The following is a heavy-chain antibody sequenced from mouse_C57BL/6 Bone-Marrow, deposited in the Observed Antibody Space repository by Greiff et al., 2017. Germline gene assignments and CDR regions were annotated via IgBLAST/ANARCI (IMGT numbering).Heavy chain of an antibody. J-gene: IGHJ4*01. Sequence: QVQLQQSGAELVRPGASVKLSCKASGYTFTDYYINWVKQRPGQGLEWIARIYPGSGNTYYNEKFKGKATLTAEKSSSTAYMQLSSLTSEDSAVYFCARGGDDGYYDYAMDYWGQGTSVTVSS. CDR2: IYPGSGNT. CDR3: ARGGDDGYYDYAMDY. CDR1: GYTFTDYY. D-gene: IGHD2-3*01. V-gene: IGHV1-76*01.